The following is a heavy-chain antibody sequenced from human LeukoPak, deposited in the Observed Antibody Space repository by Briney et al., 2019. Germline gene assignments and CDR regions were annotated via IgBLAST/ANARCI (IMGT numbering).Heavy chain of an antibody. V-gene: IGHV4-34*01. CDR1: GVSFSGYY. CDR2: INHSGGT. CDR3: ARGLGPYFDNDSHDYGLNV. D-gene: IGHD3-9*01. Sequence: SETLSLTCVVYGVSFSGYYWSWIRQPPGKGLEWIGEINHSGGTSYNPSLKSRIIISVDTSKNQFSLKLSSVTAADTAVYYCARGLGPYFDNDSHDYGLNVWGQGTTVTVSS. J-gene: IGHJ6*02.